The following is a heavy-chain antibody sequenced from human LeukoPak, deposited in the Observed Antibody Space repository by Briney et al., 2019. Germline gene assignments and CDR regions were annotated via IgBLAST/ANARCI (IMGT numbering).Heavy chain of an antibody. CDR1: GGSISSYY. CDR3: ARETSLAGFASGLGFNY. Sequence: SETLSLTCTVSGGSISSYYWSWIRQPPGKGLEWIGYIYYSGSTNYNPSLKSRVTMSVDTSKNHFSLKLTSVTAADTAIYYCARETSLAGFASGLGFNYWGQGILVTVSS. V-gene: IGHV4-59*01. J-gene: IGHJ4*02. D-gene: IGHD6-19*01. CDR2: IYYSGST.